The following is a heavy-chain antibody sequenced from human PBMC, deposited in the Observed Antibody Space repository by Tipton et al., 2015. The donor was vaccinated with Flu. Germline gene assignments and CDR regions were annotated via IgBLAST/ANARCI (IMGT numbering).Heavy chain of an antibody. J-gene: IGHJ6*02. CDR2: IYSGGST. D-gene: IGHD5-12*01. CDR3: ARQNVDRYCYYGMDV. CDR1: GFTVSSNY. Sequence: SLRLSCAASGFTVSSNYMSWVRQAPGKGLEWFSVIYSGGSTYYADSVKGRFTISRDNSKNTLYLQINSLRAEDTAVYYCARQNVDRYCYYGMDVWGQGTTVTVSS. V-gene: IGHV3-53*01.